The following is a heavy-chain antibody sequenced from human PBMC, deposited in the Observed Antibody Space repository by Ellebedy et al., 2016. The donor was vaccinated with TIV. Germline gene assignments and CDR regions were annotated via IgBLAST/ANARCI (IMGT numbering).Heavy chain of an antibody. J-gene: IGHJ3*02. CDR2: ISTYNGNT. D-gene: IGHD3-9*01. CDR1: GYTFTNYG. CDR3: ARERGGYLDWLMDAVDI. Sequence: AASVKVSCKASGYTFTNYGINWVRQALGQGREWIGWISTYNGNTNYAQKLQGRVTMTTYTSTSTAYSELRSLRSGDTAVYYCARERGGYLDWLMDAVDIWGQGTMVTVSS. V-gene: IGHV1-18*04.